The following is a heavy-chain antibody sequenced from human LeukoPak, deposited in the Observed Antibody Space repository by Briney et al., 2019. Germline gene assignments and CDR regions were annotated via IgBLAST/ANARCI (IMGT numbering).Heavy chain of an antibody. CDR3: ARPRSYDYVWGSYYFPSSLAY. D-gene: IGHD3-16*01. V-gene: IGHV3-48*01. CDR1: GFTFNSYA. CDR2: ISSSGSTI. Sequence: PGGSLRLSCAASGFTFNSYAMNWVRQAPGEGLGWVSYISSSGSTIYYEDSVKGRFTISRDKAKNSLYLQRNRLRAEDTAVYYCARPRSYDYVWGSYYFPSSLAYWGQGTLVTVSS. J-gene: IGHJ4*02.